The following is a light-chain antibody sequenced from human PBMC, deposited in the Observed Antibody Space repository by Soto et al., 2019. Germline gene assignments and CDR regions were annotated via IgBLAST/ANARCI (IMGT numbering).Light chain of an antibody. CDR2: RNN. V-gene: IGLV1-47*01. CDR1: SSNIGSNY. CDR3: QSYDSSLSGYV. Sequence: QSVLTQPPSASGTPGQRVTISCSGSSSNIGSNYVYWYQQLPGTAPKLLIYRNNQRPSGVPDRFSGSKSGTSASLAISGLRSEDEADYYCQSYDSSLSGYVLGTGTKVTVL. J-gene: IGLJ1*01.